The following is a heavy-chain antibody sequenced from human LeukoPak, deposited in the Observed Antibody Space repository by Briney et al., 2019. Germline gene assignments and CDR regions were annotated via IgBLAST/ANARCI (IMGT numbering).Heavy chain of an antibody. CDR3: ARVNNYYDSSGYLYYFDY. CDR2: INPNSGGT. Sequence: ASVKVSCKASAYTFTGYFMHWVRQAPGQGLEWMGWINPNSGGTNYAQNFQGRVTMTRDTSISTAYMELSRLRSDDTAVYYCARVNNYYDSSGYLYYFDYWGQGTLVTVPS. V-gene: IGHV1-2*02. D-gene: IGHD3-22*01. CDR1: AYTFTGYF. J-gene: IGHJ4*02.